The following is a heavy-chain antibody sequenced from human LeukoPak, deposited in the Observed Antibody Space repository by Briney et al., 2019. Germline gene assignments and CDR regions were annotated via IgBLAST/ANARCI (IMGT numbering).Heavy chain of an antibody. Sequence: SETLSLTCTVPGGSISSYYWSWIRQPAGKGLEWIGRIYTSGSTNYNPSLKSRVTMSVDTSKNQFSLKLSSVTAADTAVYYCARVDSGSYYGEDYFDYWGQGTLVTVSS. V-gene: IGHV4-4*07. D-gene: IGHD1-26*01. CDR2: IYTSGST. CDR3: ARVDSGSYYGEDYFDY. J-gene: IGHJ4*02. CDR1: GGSISSYY.